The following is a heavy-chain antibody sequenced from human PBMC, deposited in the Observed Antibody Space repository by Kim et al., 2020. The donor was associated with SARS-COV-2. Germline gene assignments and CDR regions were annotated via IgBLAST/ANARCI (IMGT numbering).Heavy chain of an antibody. Sequence: GGSLRLSCVDSGFTFSTYGMHWVRQAPGKGLEWVAVVSSDGGTKYYADSVKGRFTISRDNSKNTLSLQTTSLRAEDTAVYYCTKEGEEVPSRFAFDVWG. D-gene: IGHD3-10*01. CDR1: GFTFSTYG. CDR2: VSSDGGTK. V-gene: IGHV3-30*18. CDR3: TKEGEEVPSRFAFDV. J-gene: IGHJ3*01.